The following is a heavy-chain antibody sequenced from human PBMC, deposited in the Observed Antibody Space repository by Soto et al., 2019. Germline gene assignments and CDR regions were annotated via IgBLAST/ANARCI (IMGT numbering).Heavy chain of an antibody. CDR1: GFTFSSYA. CDR2: ISGSGGST. V-gene: IGHV3-23*01. Sequence: GGSLRLSCAASGFTFSSYAMSWVRQAPGKGLEWVSAISGSGGSTYYADSVKGRFTISRDNSKNTLYLQMNSLRAEDTAVYYCAKDTTVTFYGDYDYWGQGTLVTVSS. CDR3: AKDTTVTFYGDYDY. D-gene: IGHD4-17*01. J-gene: IGHJ4*02.